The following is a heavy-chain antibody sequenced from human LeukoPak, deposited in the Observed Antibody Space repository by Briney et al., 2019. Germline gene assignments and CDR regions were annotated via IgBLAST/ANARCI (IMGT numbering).Heavy chain of an antibody. V-gene: IGHV1-2*02. Sequence: ASVKVSCKASGYTFTDYYMHWVRQAPGQGLEWMGWINPNGGRTKYAQNFQGRVTLTTDTSIGTAYMELNSLTPDDTGVYYCARVSAAGREIDYWAREPWSPSPQ. D-gene: IGHD6-13*01. CDR3: ARVSAAGREIDY. CDR1: GYTFTDYY. CDR2: INPNGGRT. J-gene: IGHJ4*02.